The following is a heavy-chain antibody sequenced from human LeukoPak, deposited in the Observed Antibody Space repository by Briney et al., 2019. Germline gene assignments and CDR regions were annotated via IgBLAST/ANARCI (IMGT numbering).Heavy chain of an antibody. J-gene: IGHJ5*02. CDR3: AHSQTPLGGVNWFDP. V-gene: IGHV2-5*01. CDR1: GFSLCTSGVG. D-gene: IGHD2-8*02. CDR2: IYWNDDK. Sequence: SGPTLVNPTQTLTLTCTFSGFSLCTSGVGVGWIRQPPGKALEWHALIYWNDDKRYSPSLKSRLTITKDTSKNQVVLTMTNMDPVDTATYYCAHSQTPLGGVNWFDPWGQGTLVTVSS.